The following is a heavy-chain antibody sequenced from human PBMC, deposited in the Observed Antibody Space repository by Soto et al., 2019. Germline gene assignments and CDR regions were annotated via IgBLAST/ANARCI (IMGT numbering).Heavy chain of an antibody. J-gene: IGHJ4*02. V-gene: IGHV3-74*01. CDR1: GFTFSTYW. CDR3: AGDGGPYGPLDY. D-gene: IGHD3-10*01. Sequence: PGGSLRLSCAASGFTFSTYWMHWVRQAPGKGLVWVSRVKGDGRDTTYADSVKGRFTISRDNSKNTLYLQMNSLRAEDTAVYYCAGDGGPYGPLDYWGQGTLVTVSS. CDR2: VKGDGRDT.